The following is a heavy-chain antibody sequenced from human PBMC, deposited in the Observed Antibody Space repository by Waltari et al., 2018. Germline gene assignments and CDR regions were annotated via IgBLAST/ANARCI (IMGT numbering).Heavy chain of an antibody. V-gene: IGHV4-39*01. Sequence: QLQLQESGPGLVKASETLSLTCTVSGDSISSSSYYWGWVRQPPGKGLEWIGNMYYSGRTYYIPSLKSRVTISGDTSKSQFSLKLSSVTAADTSMYYCVRHARTTSGGKHFDHWGQGMLVTVSP. CDR2: MYYSGRT. J-gene: IGHJ4*02. CDR3: VRHARTTSGGKHFDH. CDR1: GDSISSSSYY. D-gene: IGHD2-15*01.